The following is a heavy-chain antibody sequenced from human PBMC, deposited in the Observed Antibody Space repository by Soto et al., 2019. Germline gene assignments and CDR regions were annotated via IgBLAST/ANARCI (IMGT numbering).Heavy chain of an antibody. J-gene: IGHJ5*02. D-gene: IGHD2-2*01. V-gene: IGHV4-31*03. CDR3: ARGVPGQPCRSTICYSGWFDP. CDR2: IYYTGST. CDR1: GGSISSGGHY. Sequence: QVQLQESGPGLVKPSQTLSLTCTVSGGSISSGGHYWSWIRQHPGKGLEWIAYIYYTGSTYYNPSLKSRVTISVDTSKNQFSLNLTSVTAADTAVYYCARGVPGQPCRSTICYSGWFDPWGRGTLVTVSS.